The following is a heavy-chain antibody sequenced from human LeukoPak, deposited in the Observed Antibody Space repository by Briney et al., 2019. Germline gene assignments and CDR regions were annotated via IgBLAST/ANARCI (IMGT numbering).Heavy chain of an antibody. Sequence: GGSLRLSCAASGFTFDDYAMHWVRQAPGKGLEWVSLINWVGGSTYYADSVKGRFTISRDNSKNTLYLQMNSLRAEDTAVYYCAKAHYYYGSGSYWDYYYMDVWGKGTTVTVSS. D-gene: IGHD3-10*01. CDR3: AKAHYYYGSGSYWDYYYMDV. CDR1: GFTFDDYA. J-gene: IGHJ6*03. V-gene: IGHV3-43D*03. CDR2: INWVGGST.